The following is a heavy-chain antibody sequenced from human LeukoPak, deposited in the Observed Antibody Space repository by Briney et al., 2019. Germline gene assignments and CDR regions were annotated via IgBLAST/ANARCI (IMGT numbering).Heavy chain of an antibody. Sequence: SETLSLTCAVYGGSFSGYYWSWIRQPPGKGLEWLGSIYYSGSTYYNPSLKSRVTISVDTSRNQFSLKLSSVTAADTAVYYCARDPAYGGNPFDYWGQGTLVTVSS. D-gene: IGHD4-23*01. CDR1: GGSFSGYY. V-gene: IGHV4-34*01. J-gene: IGHJ4*02. CDR3: ARDPAYGGNPFDY. CDR2: IYYSGST.